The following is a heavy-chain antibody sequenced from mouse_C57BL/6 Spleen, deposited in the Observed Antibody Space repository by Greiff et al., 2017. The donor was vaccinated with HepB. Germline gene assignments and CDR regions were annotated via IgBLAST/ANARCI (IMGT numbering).Heavy chain of an antibody. CDR3: ATYYDYDAFAY. CDR2: IDPSDSYT. D-gene: IGHD2-4*01. CDR1: GYTFTSYW. V-gene: IGHV1-59*01. J-gene: IGHJ3*01. Sequence: QVQLQQPGAELVRPGTSVKLSCKASGYTFTSYWMHWVKQRPGQGLEWIGVIDPSDSYTNYNQKFKGKATLTVDTSSSTAYMQLSSLTSEDSAVYYCATYYDYDAFAYWGQGTLVTVSA.